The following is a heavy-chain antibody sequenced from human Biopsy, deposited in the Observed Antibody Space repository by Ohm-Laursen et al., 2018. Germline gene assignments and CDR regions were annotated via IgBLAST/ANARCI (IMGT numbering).Heavy chain of an antibody. CDR2: INPDSGGT. V-gene: IGHV1-2*02. D-gene: IGHD6-13*01. Sequence: VSVKVSCKASAYTLTDYYLHWVRQAPGQGLEWMGWINPDSGGTNYAQKFQGRVTMTRDTSISTVQMELSSLRSDDTAVYYCARVGFSSTWPPDRHDAFDIWGQGTMVTVSS. J-gene: IGHJ3*02. CDR3: ARVGFSSTWPPDRHDAFDI. CDR1: AYTLTDYY.